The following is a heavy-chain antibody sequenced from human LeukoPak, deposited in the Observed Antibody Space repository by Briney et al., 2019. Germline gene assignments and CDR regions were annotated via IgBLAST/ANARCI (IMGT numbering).Heavy chain of an antibody. CDR3: ARPYVDTAMTYYYYYGMDV. J-gene: IGHJ6*02. CDR1: GSTFSSYG. V-gene: IGHV3-33*01. CDR2: IWYDGNNK. Sequence: PGGSLRLSCAASGSTFSSYGMHWVRQAPGKGLEWVAVIWYDGNNKYYADSVKGRFTISRDNSKNTLYLQMNSLRAEDTAVYYCARPYVDTAMTYYYYYGMDVWGQGTTVTVSS. D-gene: IGHD5-18*01.